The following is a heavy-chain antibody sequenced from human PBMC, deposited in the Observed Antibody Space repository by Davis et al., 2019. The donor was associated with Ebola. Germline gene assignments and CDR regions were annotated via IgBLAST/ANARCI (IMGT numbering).Heavy chain of an antibody. CDR3: ARDNGDIVLVPADYYYGMDV. D-gene: IGHD2-2*01. J-gene: IGHJ6*02. Sequence: ASVKVPCKASGYTFTSYGISWVRQAPGQGLEWMGWINAYNGNTNYAQKLQGRVTMTTDTSTSTAYMELRSLRSDDTAVYYCARDNGDIVLVPADYYYGMDVWGQGTTVTVSS. V-gene: IGHV1-18*04. CDR1: GYTFTSYG. CDR2: INAYNGNT.